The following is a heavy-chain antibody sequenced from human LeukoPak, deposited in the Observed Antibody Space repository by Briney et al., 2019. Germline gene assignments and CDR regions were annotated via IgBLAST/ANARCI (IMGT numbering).Heavy chain of an antibody. CDR1: GYTFTNYG. J-gene: IGHJ2*01. V-gene: IGHV1-18*01. CDR2: ISGYNGDT. CDR3: TRDGPAPGWYFDL. Sequence: ASVKVSCKASGYTFTNYGLSWVRQAPGQGLEWMGWISGYNGDTKYAQKLQDRITMTTDTSTSTAYMELRSLRSDATAVYFCTRDGPAPGWYFDLWGRGTLVTVSS.